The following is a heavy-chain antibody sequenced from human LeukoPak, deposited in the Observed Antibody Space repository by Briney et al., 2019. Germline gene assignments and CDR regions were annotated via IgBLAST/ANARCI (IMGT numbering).Heavy chain of an antibody. CDR3: AIRDDSGWPRPFDY. CDR2: IYYSGST. Sequence: PSETLSLTCTVSSGSISSSSYYWGWIRQPPGKGLEWIGNIYYSGSTYYNPSLKSRVTISVDTSKSQFSLKLSSVTAADTAVYYCAIRDDSGWPRPFDYWGQGTLVTVSS. J-gene: IGHJ4*02. D-gene: IGHD6-19*01. V-gene: IGHV4-39*01. CDR1: SGSISSSSYY.